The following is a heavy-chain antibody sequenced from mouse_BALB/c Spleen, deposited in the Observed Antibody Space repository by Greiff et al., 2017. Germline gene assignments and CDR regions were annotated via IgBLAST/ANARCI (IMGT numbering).Heavy chain of an antibody. CDR1: GFTFSSYT. V-gene: IGHV5-12-2*01. D-gene: IGHD2-1*01. CDR3: ARQGFYGNFGY. CDR2: ISNGGGST. J-gene: IGHJ2*01. Sequence: EVKLMESGGGLVQPGGSLKLSCAASGFTFSSYTMSWVRQTPEKRLEWVAYISNGGGSTYYPDTVKGRFTISRDNAKNTLYLQMSSLKSEDTAMYYCARQGFYGNFGYWGQGTTLTVSS.